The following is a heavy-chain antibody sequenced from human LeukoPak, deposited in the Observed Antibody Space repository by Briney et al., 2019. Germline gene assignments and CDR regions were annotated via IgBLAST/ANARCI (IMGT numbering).Heavy chain of an antibody. CDR1: GGSISSSSYY. CDR2: IYHSGST. V-gene: IGHV4-39*07. J-gene: IGHJ3*02. Sequence: PSETLSLTCTVSGGSISSSSYYWGWIRQPPGKGLEWIGYIYHSGSTYYNPSLKSRVTISVDRSKNQFSLKLSSVTAADTAVYYCARDDGDFWSGYPHAFDIWGQGTMVTVSS. CDR3: ARDDGDFWSGYPHAFDI. D-gene: IGHD3-3*01.